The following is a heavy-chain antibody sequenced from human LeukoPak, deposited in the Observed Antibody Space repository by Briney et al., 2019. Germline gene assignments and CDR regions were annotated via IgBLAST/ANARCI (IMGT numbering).Heavy chain of an antibody. V-gene: IGHV3-53*01. D-gene: IGHD6-19*01. CDR1: GFTFSSYA. CDR3: AREVVGRDGFDM. J-gene: IGHJ3*02. Sequence: GGSLRLSCAASGFTFSSYAMSWVRQAPGKGLEWVSVIYTGDSTNYVESVKGRFTISRDNSKNTVYLQMNSLRAEDTAVYYCAREVVGRDGFDMWGQGTMVTVSS. CDR2: IYTGDST.